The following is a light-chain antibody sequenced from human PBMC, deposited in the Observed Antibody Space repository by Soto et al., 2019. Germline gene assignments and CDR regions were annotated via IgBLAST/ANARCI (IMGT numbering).Light chain of an antibody. V-gene: IGKV3-15*01. J-gene: IGKJ4*01. CDR2: GAS. CDR1: QSVSSN. Sequence: EIVMTQSPATLSVSPGERATLSCRASQSVSSNLAWYQQKPGQAPRLLIYGASTRATGIPARFSGSGSETDFTLTISSLQSEDFAVYYCQQYNTWPLTFGAGTKVDIK. CDR3: QQYNTWPLT.